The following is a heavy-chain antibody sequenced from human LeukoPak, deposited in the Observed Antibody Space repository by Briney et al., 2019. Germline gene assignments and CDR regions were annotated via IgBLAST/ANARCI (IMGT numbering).Heavy chain of an antibody. D-gene: IGHD2-2*01. Sequence: SHTLSLTCTVSGGSISSGGYYWSWIRQHPGKGLEWIGYIYYSGSTYYNPSLKSRVTISVDTSKNQFSLKLSSVTAADTAVYYCARGRRTRSQLSHMDVWGKGTTVTVSS. CDR2: IYYSGST. CDR1: GGSISSGGYY. V-gene: IGHV4-31*03. J-gene: IGHJ6*03. CDR3: ARGRRTRSQLSHMDV.